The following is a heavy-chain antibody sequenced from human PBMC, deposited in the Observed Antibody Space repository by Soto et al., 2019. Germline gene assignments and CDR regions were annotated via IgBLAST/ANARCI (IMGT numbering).Heavy chain of an antibody. CDR1: GGSFSGYY. CDR2: INHSGST. J-gene: IGHJ1*01. CDR3: ARENCGGDCYSAFHFQH. Sequence: SETLSLTCAVYGGSFSGYYWSWIRQPPGKGLEWIGEINHSGSTNYNPSLKSRVTISVDTSKNQFSLKLSSVTAADTAVYYCARENCGGDCYSAFHFQHWGQGTLVTVSS. D-gene: IGHD2-21*02. V-gene: IGHV4-34*01.